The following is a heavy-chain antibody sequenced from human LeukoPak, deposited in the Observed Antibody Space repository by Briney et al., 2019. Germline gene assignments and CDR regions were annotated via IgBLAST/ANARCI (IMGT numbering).Heavy chain of an antibody. V-gene: IGHV3-7*01. D-gene: IGHD6-19*01. Sequence: GGSLRLTCAASGFTFSAYWMTWVRQAPGKGLAWVANIIEGGDLKYYVDSVKGRFTISRDNTKNSLYLQMTSLRADDTAVYYCARVGKNGWDFDHWGQGTLVTVSS. CDR3: ARVGKNGWDFDH. CDR1: GFTFSAYW. J-gene: IGHJ4*02. CDR2: IIEGGDLK.